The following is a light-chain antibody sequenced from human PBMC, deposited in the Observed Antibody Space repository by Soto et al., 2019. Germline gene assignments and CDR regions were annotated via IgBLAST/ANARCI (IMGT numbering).Light chain of an antibody. J-gene: IGKJ1*01. V-gene: IGKV3-20*01. CDR1: QSVSSSY. CDR2: GAS. CDR3: QQYGSSPRT. Sequence: EIVFTQAPGTPSLSPGERATLSRRASQSVSSSYLAWYQQKPGQAHRXXIYGASSRATGIPDRFSGSGSGTDGTITISRLEPEDCEVYYCQQYGSSPRTFGQGTKVDIK.